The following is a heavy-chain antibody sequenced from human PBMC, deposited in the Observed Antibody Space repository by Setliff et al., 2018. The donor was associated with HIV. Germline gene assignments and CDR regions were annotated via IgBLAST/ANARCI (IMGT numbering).Heavy chain of an antibody. CDR2: INPSGGST. J-gene: IGHJ4*01. V-gene: IGHV1-46*01. Sequence: ASVKVSCKASGYTFTSYYMHWVRQAPGQGLEWMGIINPSGGSTSYAEKFRGRVTMTRDTSTSTVYMDLRNLRSEDTAVYYCARNQGDSSGWYAGDYWGHGTLVTVSS. CDR3: ARNQGDSSGWYAGDY. D-gene: IGHD6-19*01. CDR1: GYTFTSYY.